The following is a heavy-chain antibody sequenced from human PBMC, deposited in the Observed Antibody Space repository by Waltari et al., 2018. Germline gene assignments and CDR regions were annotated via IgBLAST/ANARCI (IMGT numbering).Heavy chain of an antibody. V-gene: IGHV1-2*02. CDR1: GYTFTGYY. J-gene: IGHJ5*02. CDR2: VNPRQGGK. Sequence: QVQLVQSGAEVKKPGASVKVSCKASGYTFTGYYMPWVRQAPGQGLEGMGWVNPRQGGKNKAPKFTGRVNMTRETCISTAYMELSRLRSDDTAVYYCARVIQPRRKTSGGWFDPWGQGTLVTVSS. D-gene: IGHD1-26*01. CDR3: ARVIQPRRKTSGGWFDP.